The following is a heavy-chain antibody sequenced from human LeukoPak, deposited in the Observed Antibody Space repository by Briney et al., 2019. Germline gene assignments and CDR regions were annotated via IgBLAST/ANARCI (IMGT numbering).Heavy chain of an antibody. CDR1: GFTFSSYA. CDR3: AKSNLKYYFDS. V-gene: IGHV3-23*01. D-gene: IGHD6-6*01. CDR2: ISGSGGSA. Sequence: GGSLRLSCAASGFTFSSYAMNWIRQAPGKGLEWVSLISGSGGSAYYADSVKGRFTVSRDNSKNTLYLQMNSLRAEDTAVYYCAKSNLKYYFDSWGQGTLVTVSS. J-gene: IGHJ4*02.